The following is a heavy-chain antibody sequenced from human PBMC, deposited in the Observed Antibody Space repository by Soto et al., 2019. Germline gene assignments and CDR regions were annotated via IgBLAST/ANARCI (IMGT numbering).Heavy chain of an antibody. CDR1: GYTFTSYD. CDR3: ARDRVGRLDY. V-gene: IGHV1-8*01. CDR2: MNPNSGNT. J-gene: IGHJ4*02. Sequence: QVQLVQSGAEVKKPGASVKVSCKASGYTFTSYDINWVRQATGQGLEWMGWMNPNSGNTGYTQKFXGXAXKXXNTSINTAYMELTSLRSEDTAVYYCARDRVGRLDYWGQGTLGTVAS.